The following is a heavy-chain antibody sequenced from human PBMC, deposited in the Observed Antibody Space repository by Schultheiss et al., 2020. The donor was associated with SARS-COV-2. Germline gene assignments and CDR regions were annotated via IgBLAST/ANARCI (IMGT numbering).Heavy chain of an antibody. CDR2: ISYDGSNK. D-gene: IGHD1-26*01. CDR3: ARGVGLTRYYFDY. CDR1: GFTFSSYA. Sequence: GGSLRLSCAASGFTFSSYAMHWVRQAPGKGLEWVAVISYDGSNKYYADSVKGRFTISRDNSKNTLYLQMNSLRAEDTAVYYCARGVGLTRYYFDYWGQGTLVTSPQ. V-gene: IGHV3-30-3*01. J-gene: IGHJ4*02.